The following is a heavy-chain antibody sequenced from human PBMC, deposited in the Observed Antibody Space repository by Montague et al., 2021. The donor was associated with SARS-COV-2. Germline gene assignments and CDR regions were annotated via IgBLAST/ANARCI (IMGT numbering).Heavy chain of an antibody. Sequence: SETLSLTCSVSGDSISRYYWSWIRQSAGKGLEWIGRIYTGGYVNXNPSLQSRVSMSVDTSKNQVSLNVTSVTAADTAVYYCARAIWHLDVWGRGILVTVSS. CDR2: IYTGGYV. V-gene: IGHV4-4*07. CDR1: GDSISRYY. J-gene: IGHJ2*01. CDR3: ARAIWHLDV.